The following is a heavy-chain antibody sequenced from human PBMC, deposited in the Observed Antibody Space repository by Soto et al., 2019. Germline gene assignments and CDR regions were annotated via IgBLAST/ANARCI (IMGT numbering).Heavy chain of an antibody. Sequence: EVQLLESGGGLVQPGGSLRLSCAASGFTFSSYAMSWVRQAPGKGLEWVSAISGSGGSTYYADSVKGRFTISRDNSKNTLYLQMTSLRAEDTAVYYCAKDPDSSGYEDYWGQGTLVTVSS. J-gene: IGHJ4*02. CDR3: AKDPDSSGYEDY. CDR2: ISGSGGST. D-gene: IGHD3-22*01. V-gene: IGHV3-23*01. CDR1: GFTFSSYA.